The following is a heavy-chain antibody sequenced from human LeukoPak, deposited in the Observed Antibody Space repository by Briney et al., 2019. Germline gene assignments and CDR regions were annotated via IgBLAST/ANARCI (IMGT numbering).Heavy chain of an antibody. V-gene: IGHV3-23*01. CDR2: ISGSGGST. CDR3: AKDQVGYCGDDCSLDY. D-gene: IGHD2-21*02. CDR1: GFTFSSYA. J-gene: IGHJ4*02. Sequence: GGSLRLSCAASGFTFSSYAMSWVRQAPGKGLEWVSAISGSGGSTYYADSVKGRFTISRDNSKNTLYLQMNSLRAEDTAVYYCAKDQVGYCGDDCSLDYWGQGTLVTVSS.